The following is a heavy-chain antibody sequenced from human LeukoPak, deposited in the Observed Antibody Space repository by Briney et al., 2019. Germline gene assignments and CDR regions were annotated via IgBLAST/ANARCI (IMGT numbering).Heavy chain of an antibody. CDR1: GGSISSGGYY. D-gene: IGHD4-17*01. J-gene: IGHJ4*02. V-gene: IGHV4-61*08. CDR2: IYYSGST. CDR3: AMSFGDYYFDY. Sequence: SETLSLTCTVSGGSISSGGYYWSWIRQHPGKGLEWIGYIYYSGSTNYNPSLKSRVTISVDTSKNQFSLKLSSVTAADTAVYYCAMSFGDYYFDYWGQGTLVTVSS.